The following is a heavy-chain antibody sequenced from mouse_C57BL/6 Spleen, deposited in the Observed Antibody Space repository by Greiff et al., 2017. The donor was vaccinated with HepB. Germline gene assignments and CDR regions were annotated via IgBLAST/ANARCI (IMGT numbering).Heavy chain of an antibody. CDR2: ISYDGSN. D-gene: IGHD2-4*01. CDR3: ARTYYYDYDEDY. Sequence: DVQLQESGPGLVKPSQSLSLTCSVTGYSITSGYYWNWIRQFPGNKLEWMGYISYDGSNNYNPSLKNRISITRDTSKNQFFLKLNSVTTEDTATYYCARTYYYDYDEDYWGQGTTLTVSS. CDR1: GYSITSGYY. J-gene: IGHJ2*01. V-gene: IGHV3-6*01.